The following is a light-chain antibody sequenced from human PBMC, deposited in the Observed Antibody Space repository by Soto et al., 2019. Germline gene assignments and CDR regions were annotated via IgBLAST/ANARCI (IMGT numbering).Light chain of an antibody. CDR1: QSLLHSNGYTY. V-gene: IGKV2-28*01. CDR3: MQALQTWT. J-gene: IGKJ1*01. CDR2: LGS. Sequence: DIVMTQSPLSLPVTPGEPASISCRSSQSLLHSNGYTYLDWYLQKPGQSPQLLIYLGSNRASGVPDRFRGSGSGTDFTLKISRVEAEDVGVYYCMQALQTWTFGQGTKVDIK.